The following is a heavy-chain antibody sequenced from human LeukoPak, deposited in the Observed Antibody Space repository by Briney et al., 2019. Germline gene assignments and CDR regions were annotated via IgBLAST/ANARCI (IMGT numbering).Heavy chain of an antibody. CDR1: GFTFSSYA. CDR3: VKPQPGGGFDY. J-gene: IGHJ4*02. V-gene: IGHV3-64D*09. D-gene: IGHD1-14*01. Sequence: GGSLRLSCSASGFTFSSYAMHWVRQAPGKGLEYVSAISSNGGSTYYADSVKGRFTISRDNSKNTLYRQMSSLRAEDTAVYYCVKPQPGGGFDYWGQGTLVTVSS. CDR2: ISSNGGST.